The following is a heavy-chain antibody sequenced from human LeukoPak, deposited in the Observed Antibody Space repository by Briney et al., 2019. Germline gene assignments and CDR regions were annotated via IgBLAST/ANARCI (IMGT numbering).Heavy chain of an antibody. J-gene: IGHJ3*02. V-gene: IGHV3-30*18. CDR3: AKVGVLRYFDWLPDAFDI. CDR2: ISYDGSNK. D-gene: IGHD3-9*01. Sequence: GGSLRLSCAASGFTFSSYGMHWVRQAPGKGLEWVAVISYDGSNKYYADSVKGRFTISRDNSKNTLYLQMNSLRAEDTAVYYCAKVGVLRYFDWLPDAFDIWGQGTMVTVSS. CDR1: GFTFSSYG.